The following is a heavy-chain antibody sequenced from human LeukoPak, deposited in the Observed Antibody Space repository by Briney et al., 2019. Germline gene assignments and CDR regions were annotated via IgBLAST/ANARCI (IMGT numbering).Heavy chain of an antibody. CDR1: GFTFSNYW. CDR2: ISYDGSNK. V-gene: IGHV3-30*18. Sequence: GGSLRLSCAGSGFTFSNYWVHWVRQAPGKGLEWVAVISYDGSNKYYADSVKGRFTISRDNSKNTLYLQMNSLRAEDTAVYYCAKEIHGSGSYYNSVSYYYGMDVWGQGTTVTVSS. J-gene: IGHJ6*02. D-gene: IGHD3-10*01. CDR3: AKEIHGSGSYYNSVSYYYGMDV.